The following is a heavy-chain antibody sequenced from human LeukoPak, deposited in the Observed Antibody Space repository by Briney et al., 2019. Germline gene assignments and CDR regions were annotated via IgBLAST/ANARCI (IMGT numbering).Heavy chain of an antibody. J-gene: IGHJ4*02. D-gene: IGHD2-2*01. Sequence: GGSLRLSCAASGFTFSNAWMSWVRQAPGKGLEWVGRIKSKTDGGTTDYAAPVKGRFTISRDDSKNTLCLQMNSLKTEDTAVYYCTTDLYCSSTSCYGKIDYWGQGTLVTVSS. CDR1: GFTFSNAW. CDR2: IKSKTDGGTT. V-gene: IGHV3-15*01. CDR3: TTDLYCSSTSCYGKIDY.